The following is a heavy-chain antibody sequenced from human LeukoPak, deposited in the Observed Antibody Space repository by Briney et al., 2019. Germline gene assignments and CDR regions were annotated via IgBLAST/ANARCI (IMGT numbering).Heavy chain of an antibody. J-gene: IGHJ6*02. D-gene: IGHD3-3*01. Sequence: GGSLRLSCAASGFTVSSNYMSWVRQAPGKGLEWVSVIYSGGSTYYADSVKGRFTISRDNSKNTLYLQMNSLRAEDTAVYYRARASFWSGQGLYYYGMDVWGQGTTVTVSS. CDR2: IYSGGST. CDR1: GFTVSSNY. CDR3: ARASFWSGQGLYYYGMDV. V-gene: IGHV3-53*01.